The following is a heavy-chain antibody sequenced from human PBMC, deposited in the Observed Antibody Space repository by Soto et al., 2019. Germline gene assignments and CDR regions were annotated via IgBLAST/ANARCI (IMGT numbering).Heavy chain of an antibody. J-gene: IGHJ4*02. CDR2: IYHSGST. V-gene: IGHV4-30-2*01. CDR3: ARERRHSPAGSWWLPKEHYFDY. CDR1: GGSISSGGNS. Sequence: PSETLSLTCAVAGGSISSGGNSWNWIRQPPGKGLEWFGYIYHSGSTYYNPSLKSRVTISVDRSKNQFSLNLSSVTAADTAVYYCARERRHSPAGSWWLPKEHYFDYWGQGTLVTVSS. D-gene: IGHD5-12*01.